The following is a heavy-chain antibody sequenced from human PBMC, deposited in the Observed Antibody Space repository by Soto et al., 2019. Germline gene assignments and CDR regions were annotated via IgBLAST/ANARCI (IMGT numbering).Heavy chain of an antibody. J-gene: IGHJ6*02. CDR3: ARHRIIAAAGTGYYGMDV. V-gene: IGHV4-39*01. CDR2: IYYSGST. D-gene: IGHD6-13*01. CDR1: GGSISSSSYY. Sequence: PSETLSLTCTVSGGSISSSSYYWGWIRQPPGKGLEWIGSIYYSGSTYYNPSLKSRATISVDTSKNQFSLKLSSVTAADTAVYYCARHRIIAAAGTGYYGMDVWGQGTTVTVSS.